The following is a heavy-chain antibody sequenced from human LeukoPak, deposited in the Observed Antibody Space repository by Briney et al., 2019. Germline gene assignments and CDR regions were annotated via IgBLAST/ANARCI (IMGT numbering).Heavy chain of an antibody. V-gene: IGHV1-18*01. CDR3: ARGGSIMITFGGVPNDY. D-gene: IGHD3-16*01. Sequence: ASVKVSCKASGYTFTSYGISWVRQAPGQGLEWMGWISAYNGNTNYAQKLQGRVTMTTDTSTSTAYTELRSLRSDDTAVYYCARGGSIMITFGGVPNDYWGQGTLVTVSS. CDR2: ISAYNGNT. J-gene: IGHJ4*02. CDR1: GYTFTSYG.